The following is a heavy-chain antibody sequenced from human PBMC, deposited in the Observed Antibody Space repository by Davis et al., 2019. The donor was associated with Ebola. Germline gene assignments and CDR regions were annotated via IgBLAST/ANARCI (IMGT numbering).Heavy chain of an antibody. J-gene: IGHJ6*02. D-gene: IGHD5-12*01. CDR1: GGTFSSYA. V-gene: IGHV1-69*13. CDR3: AIIHSGYVRGMYYYGMDV. Sequence: SVKVSCKASGGTFSSYAISWVRQAPGQGLEWMGGIIPIFGTANYAQKFQGRVTITADESTSTAYMELSSLRSEDTAVYYCAIIHSGYVRGMYYYGMDVWGQGTTVTVSS. CDR2: IIPIFGTA.